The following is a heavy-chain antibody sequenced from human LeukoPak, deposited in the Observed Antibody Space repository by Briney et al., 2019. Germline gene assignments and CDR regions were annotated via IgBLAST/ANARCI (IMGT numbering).Heavy chain of an antibody. CDR2: ISGSGGST. Sequence: GGSLRLSCAASGFTFSTYAMSWVRQAPGKGLEWVSAISGSGGSTYYADSVKGRFTISRDNSKNTLYLQMNSLRAEDTAVYYCAKAPANYVDTAMGTFDYWGQGTLVTVSS. CDR3: AKAPANYVDTAMGTFDY. J-gene: IGHJ4*02. CDR1: GFTFSTYA. D-gene: IGHD5-18*01. V-gene: IGHV3-23*01.